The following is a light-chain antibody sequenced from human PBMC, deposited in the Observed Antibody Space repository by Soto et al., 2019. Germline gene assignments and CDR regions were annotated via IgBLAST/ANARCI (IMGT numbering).Light chain of an antibody. CDR3: HQYDSPPLT. J-gene: IGKJ1*01. CDR2: ASS. Sequence: EIVLTQSPGALSVSPGERVTFSCRASQSVTSNSLAWYQQKPGQAPRLLIYASSSRATVIPDSFSGGGSRTDFPLTISRLEHEDFAVYYCHQYDSPPLTFGQGTRVEVK. V-gene: IGKV3-20*01. CDR1: QSVTSNS.